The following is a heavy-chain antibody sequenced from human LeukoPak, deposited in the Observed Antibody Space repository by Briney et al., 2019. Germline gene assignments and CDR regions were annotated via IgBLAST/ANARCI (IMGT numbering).Heavy chain of an antibody. V-gene: IGHV1-24*01. CDR2: SDPEDGET. D-gene: IGHD2-21*02. J-gene: IGHJ2*01. Sequence: ASVKVSCKVSGSTLSDLSIHWVRQARGKPLEYLGGSDPEDGETFHAQNFQGRVTMTEDTSIDTAYMELSSLRSEDTAVYYCVTDRARLFWYFDLWGRGTLVTVSS. CDR1: GSTLSDLS. CDR3: VTDRARLFWYFDL.